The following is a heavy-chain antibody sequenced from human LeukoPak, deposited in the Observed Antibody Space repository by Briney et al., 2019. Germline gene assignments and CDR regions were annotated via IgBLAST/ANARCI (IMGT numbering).Heavy chain of an antibody. CDR3: ARGAALWFGESRFDY. D-gene: IGHD3-10*01. CDR1: GGXXXSYY. V-gene: IGHV4-4*07. CDR2: IYTSGST. J-gene: IGHJ4*02. Sequence: SGGXXXSYYWSWIRQPAGKGLEWIGRIYTSGSTNYNPSLKSRVTMSVDTSKNQFSLKLSSVTAADTAVYYCARGAALWFGESRFDYWGQGTLVTVSS.